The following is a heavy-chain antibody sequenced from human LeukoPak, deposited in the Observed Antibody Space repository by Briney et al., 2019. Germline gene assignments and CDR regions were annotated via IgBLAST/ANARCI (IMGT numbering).Heavy chain of an antibody. V-gene: IGHV3-21*01. D-gene: IGHD2-2*01. Sequence: PGGSLRLSCAASGFTFSSYSMNWVRQAPGKGLEWVSSIDSSSAYIFYADSVKGRFTISRDNAKNSLYLQMNSLRAEDTAVYYCASRYCTSTNCYASDVWGQGTMVTVSS. CDR1: GFTFSSYS. CDR2: IDSSSAYI. J-gene: IGHJ3*01. CDR3: ASRYCTSTNCYASDV.